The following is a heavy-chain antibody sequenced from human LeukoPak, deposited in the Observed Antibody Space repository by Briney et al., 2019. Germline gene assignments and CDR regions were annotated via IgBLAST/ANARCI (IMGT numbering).Heavy chain of an antibody. V-gene: IGHV3-21*01. CDR1: GFTFSTYA. CDR3: ATYYGSGSYSNNLIDY. J-gene: IGHJ4*02. D-gene: IGHD3-10*01. CDR2: ISSTSNYI. Sequence: SGGSLRLSCAASGFTFSTYAISWVRQAPGKGLEWVSCISSTSNYIFYADSVRGRFTISRDNAKNSLYLQMDSLRAEDTAVYYCATYYGSGSYSNNLIDYWGQGTLVTVSS.